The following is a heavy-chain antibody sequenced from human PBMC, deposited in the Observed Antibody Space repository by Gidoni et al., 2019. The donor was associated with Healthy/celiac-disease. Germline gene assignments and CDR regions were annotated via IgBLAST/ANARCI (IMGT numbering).Heavy chain of an antibody. J-gene: IGHJ4*02. CDR1: GFTFGDYA. CDR2: IRSKAYGGTT. D-gene: IGHD3-22*01. CDR3: TRDSQLQYYYDSSGYYSTQYYFDY. Sequence: EVQLVESGGGLVQPGRYLRISCTASGFTFGDYAMRGVRKAPWKGLEFVGFIRSKAYGGTTEYSASVKGRFTISRDDSKSIAYLQMNSLKTEDTAVYYCTRDSQLQYYYDSSGYYSTQYYFDYWGQGTLVTVSS. V-gene: IGHV3-49*04.